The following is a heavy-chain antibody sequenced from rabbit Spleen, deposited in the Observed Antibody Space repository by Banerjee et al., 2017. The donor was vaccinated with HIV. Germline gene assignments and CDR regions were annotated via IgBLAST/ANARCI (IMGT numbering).Heavy chain of an antibody. D-gene: IGHD4-1*01. J-gene: IGHJ4*01. CDR2: IDAGSSGFT. CDR1: GISFGISDY. Sequence: QSLEESGGGLVQPEGSLTLTCTASGISFGISDYMCWVRQAPGKGLEWIACIDAGSSGFTYHASWTKGRFTSSKTSSTTVTLQMTSLTVADTATYFCARVSETSGWGEDLWGPGTLDTVS. CDR3: ARVSETSGWGEDL. V-gene: IGHV1S40*01.